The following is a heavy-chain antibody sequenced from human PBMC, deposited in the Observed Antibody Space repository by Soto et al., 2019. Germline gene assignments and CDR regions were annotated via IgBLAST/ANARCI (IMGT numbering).Heavy chain of an antibody. J-gene: IGHJ6*02. CDR2: ISGSGGST. Sequence: GESLRLSCAASGFTFSSYAMSWVRQAPGKGLEWVSAISGSGGSTYYADSVKGRFTISRDNSKNTLYLQMNSLRAEDTAVYYCAKNEYYDILTGYSRAYYYYGMDVWGQGTTVTVSS. D-gene: IGHD3-9*01. CDR1: GFTFSSYA. CDR3: AKNEYYDILTGYSRAYYYYGMDV. V-gene: IGHV3-23*01.